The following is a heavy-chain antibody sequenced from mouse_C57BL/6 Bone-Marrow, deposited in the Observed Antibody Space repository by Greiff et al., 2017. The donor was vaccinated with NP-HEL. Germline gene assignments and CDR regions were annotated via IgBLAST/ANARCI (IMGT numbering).Heavy chain of an antibody. Sequence: QVQLQQPGAELVRPGTSVKLSCKASGYTFTSYWMHWVKQRPGQGLEWIGVIDPSDSYTNYNQKFKGKATLTVDPSSRTAYMQLSSLTSEDAAVYYCARGGNWFAYWGQGTLVTVSA. CDR1: GYTFTSYW. CDR2: IDPSDSYT. D-gene: IGHD2-1*01. CDR3: ARGGNWFAY. V-gene: IGHV1-59*01. J-gene: IGHJ3*01.